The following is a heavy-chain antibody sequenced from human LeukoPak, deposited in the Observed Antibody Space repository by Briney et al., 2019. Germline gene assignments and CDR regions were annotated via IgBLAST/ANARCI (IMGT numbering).Heavy chain of an antibody. V-gene: IGHV1-18*01. CDR3: ARDDGTVTTADGFDY. Sequence: GASVKVSCKASGYTFTSYGISWVRQAPGQGLEWTGWISAYNGNTNYAQKLQGRVTMTTDTSTSTAYMELRSLRSDDTAVYYCARDDGTVTTADGFDYWGQGTLVTVSS. J-gene: IGHJ4*02. CDR2: ISAYNGNT. CDR1: GYTFTSYG. D-gene: IGHD4-11*01.